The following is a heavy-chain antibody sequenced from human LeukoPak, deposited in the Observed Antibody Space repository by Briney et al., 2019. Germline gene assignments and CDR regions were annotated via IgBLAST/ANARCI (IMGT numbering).Heavy chain of an antibody. V-gene: IGHV3-30*18. CDR3: AKDPDCSSTSCYYYYDMDV. CDR2: ISYDGSNK. J-gene: IGHJ6*02. Sequence: PGGSLRLSCAASGFTFSSYGMHWVRQAPGKGLEWVAVISYDGSNKYYADSVKGRFTISRDNSKNTLYLQMNSLRAEDTAVYYCAKDPDCSSTSCYYYYDMDVWGQGTTVTVSS. CDR1: GFTFSSYG. D-gene: IGHD2-2*01.